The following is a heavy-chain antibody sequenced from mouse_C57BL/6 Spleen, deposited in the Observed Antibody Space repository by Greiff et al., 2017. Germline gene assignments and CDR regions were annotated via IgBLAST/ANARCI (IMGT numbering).Heavy chain of an antibody. CDR3: ARGPLYDYAFDY. V-gene: IGHV1-59*01. CDR1: GYTFTSYW. J-gene: IGHJ2*01. D-gene: IGHD2-4*01. CDR2: IDPSDSYT. Sequence: QVQLQQSGAELVRPGTSVKLSCKASGYTFTSYWMHWVKQRPGQGLEWIGVIDPSDSYTNYNQKFKGKATLTVDTSSSTAYMQLSSLTSEDSAVYYCARGPLYDYAFDYWGQGTTLTVSS.